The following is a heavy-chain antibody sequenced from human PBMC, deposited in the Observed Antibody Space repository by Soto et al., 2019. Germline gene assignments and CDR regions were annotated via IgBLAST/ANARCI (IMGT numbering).Heavy chain of an antibody. CDR3: ATYIVVVPAARTHFDY. D-gene: IGHD2-2*01. J-gene: IGHJ4*02. V-gene: IGHV1-24*01. CDR2: FDPEDGET. CDR1: GYTLTELS. Sequence: ASVKVSCKVSGYTLTELSMHWVRQAPGKGLEWMGGFDPEDGETIYAQKFQGRVTMTEDTSTDTAYMELSSLRSEDTAVYYCATYIVVVPAARTHFDYWGQGTLVTVS.